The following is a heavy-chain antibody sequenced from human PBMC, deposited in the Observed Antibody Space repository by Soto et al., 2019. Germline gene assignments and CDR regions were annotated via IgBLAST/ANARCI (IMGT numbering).Heavy chain of an antibody. V-gene: IGHV3-21*01. D-gene: IGHD2-8*01. Sequence: AGGSLRLSCAASGFTFSSYSMNWVRQAPGKGLEWVSSISSSSSYIYYADSVKGRFTISRDNAKNSLYLQMNSLRAEDTAGYYCAILMVYAKPFYYYYGIDVWGQGTTDTVSS. CDR3: AILMVYAKPFYYYYGIDV. J-gene: IGHJ6*02. CDR2: ISSSSSYI. CDR1: GFTFSSYS.